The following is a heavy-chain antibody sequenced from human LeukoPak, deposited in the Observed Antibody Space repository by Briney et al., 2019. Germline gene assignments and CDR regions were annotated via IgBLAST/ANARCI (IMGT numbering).Heavy chain of an antibody. J-gene: IGHJ3*02. CDR2: IKQDGNEK. V-gene: IGHV3-7*01. D-gene: IGHD3-16*01. CDR3: ARDRRSLRSVAAFDI. Sequence: PGGSLRLSCAASGFTFSSYWMSWVRQAPGRGLEWVANIKQDGNEKYYVDSVKGRFTISRDNAKNSLYLQMNSLRAEDTAVYYCARDRRSLRSVAAFDIWGQGTMVTVSS. CDR1: GFTFSSYW.